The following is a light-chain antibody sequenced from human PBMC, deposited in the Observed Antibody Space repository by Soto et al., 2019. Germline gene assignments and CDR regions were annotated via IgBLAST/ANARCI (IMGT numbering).Light chain of an antibody. CDR2: RAS. J-gene: IGKJ2*01. CDR3: QQDYRYAYT. CDR1: ENINTW. Sequence: DIQMTQSPSALSASVGDRVTITCRADENINTWLAWFQQKPGTAPKLLIYRASNLQSGVPSRFSGSGSGTEVTPTSNRLQPDDVATYDRQQDYRYAYTFGQGTKLDIK. V-gene: IGKV1-5*03.